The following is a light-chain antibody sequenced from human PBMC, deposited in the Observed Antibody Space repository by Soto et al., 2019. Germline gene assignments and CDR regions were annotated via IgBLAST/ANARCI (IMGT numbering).Light chain of an antibody. Sequence: ILLTQSPSSLSASVGDRVTITCRASQGIDSSFAWYQQKPGKAPKLLIYAASSLQSGVPSRFSGSGSGTDFTLTISSLQPEDFETHYCQQLHDYPITFGRGTRLDI. V-gene: IGKV1-9*01. CDR3: QQLHDYPIT. CDR1: QGIDSS. CDR2: AAS. J-gene: IGKJ5*01.